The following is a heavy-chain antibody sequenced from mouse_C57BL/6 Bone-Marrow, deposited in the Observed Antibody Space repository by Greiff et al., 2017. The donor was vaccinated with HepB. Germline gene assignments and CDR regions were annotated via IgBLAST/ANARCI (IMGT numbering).Heavy chain of an antibody. CDR2: ISSGGSYT. CDR3: ARQGGNYPMDY. CDR1: GFTFSSYG. V-gene: IGHV5-6*02. D-gene: IGHD2-1*01. J-gene: IGHJ4*01. Sequence: DVMLVESGGDLVKPGGSLKLSCAASGFTFSSYGMSWVRQTPDKRLEWVATISSGGSYTYYPDSVKGRFTISRDNAKNTLYLQMSSLKSEDTAMYYCARQGGNYPMDYWGQGTSVTVSS.